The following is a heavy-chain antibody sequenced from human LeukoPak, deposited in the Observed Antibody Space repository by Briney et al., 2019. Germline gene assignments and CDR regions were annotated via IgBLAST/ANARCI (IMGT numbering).Heavy chain of an antibody. J-gene: IGHJ6*02. CDR1: GFTFSSYA. Sequence: GGSLRLSCAASGFTFSSYAMSWVRQAPGKGLEWVSAISGSGGSTYYADSVKGRFTISRDNSKNTLYLQMNSLRAEDTALYYCAKDLNPNYYYGMDVWGQGTTVTVSS. CDR3: AKDLNPNYYYGMDV. CDR2: ISGSGGST. V-gene: IGHV3-23*01.